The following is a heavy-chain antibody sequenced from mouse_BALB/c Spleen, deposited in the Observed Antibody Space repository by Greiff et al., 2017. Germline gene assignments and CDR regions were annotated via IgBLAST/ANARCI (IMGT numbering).Heavy chain of an antibody. CDR3: ARNSYGAALDY. J-gene: IGHJ2*01. Sequence: QVQLQQSGPGLVQPSQSLSITCTVSGFSLTSYGVHWVRQSPGKGLEWLGVIWSGGSTDYNAAFISRLSISKDNSKSQVFFKMNSQQANDTAIYYCARNSYGAALDYWGQGTTLTVSS. CDR1: GFSLTSYG. CDR2: IWSGGST. V-gene: IGHV2-2*02. D-gene: IGHD1-1*01.